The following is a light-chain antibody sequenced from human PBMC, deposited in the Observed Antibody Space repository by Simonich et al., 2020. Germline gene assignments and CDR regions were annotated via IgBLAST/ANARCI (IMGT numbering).Light chain of an antibody. CDR2: AAS. J-gene: IGKJ1*01. Sequence: DIQMTQSPSSLSASVGDRVTITCRASQSISSYLNWYQQKPGKAPKLLIYAASSLQSGVPARVSCSGSGTDFTLTISSLQPEDFATYYWQQSYSTQWTFGQGTKVEIK. CDR3: QQSYSTQWT. CDR1: QSISSY. V-gene: IGKV1-39*01.